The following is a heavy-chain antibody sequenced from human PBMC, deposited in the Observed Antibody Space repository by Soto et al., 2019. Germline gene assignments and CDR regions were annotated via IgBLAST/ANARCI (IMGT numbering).Heavy chain of an antibody. CDR3: ARGGIPPSGYGIAYAMDV. J-gene: IGHJ6*02. Sequence: TLSLTCTVSGVSISGSRYYWGWIRQPPGRGLEWIGNIYYSGSTYYTPALKSRVTLSVDTSKNQFSLNLNSVTAADTAVYYCARGGIPPSGYGIAYAMDVWGQGTTVTVSS. CDR1: GVSISGSRYY. D-gene: IGHD1-26*01. CDR2: IYYSGST. V-gene: IGHV4-39*01.